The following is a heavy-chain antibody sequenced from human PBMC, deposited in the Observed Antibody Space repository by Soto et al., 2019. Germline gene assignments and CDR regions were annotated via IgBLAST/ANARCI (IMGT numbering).Heavy chain of an antibody. V-gene: IGHV1-46*01. CDR3: ARDTRGWSLNGLDV. CDR2: INPGGGSA. CDR1: GSAITRYY. J-gene: IGHJ6*02. D-gene: IGHD6-19*01. Sequence: QVDLVQSGAEVKKPGASVTISCKASGSAITRYYIHWVRQAAGRGLEWMGIINPGGGSASYAQKFQDRVTIDKDTSTGKVYMDLSSLRTEDTAVYYCARDTRGWSLNGLDVWGQGTTVNVSS.